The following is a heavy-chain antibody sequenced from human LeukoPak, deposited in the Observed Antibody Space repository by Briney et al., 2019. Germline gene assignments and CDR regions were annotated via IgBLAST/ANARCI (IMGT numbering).Heavy chain of an antibody. J-gene: IGHJ6*03. D-gene: IGHD1-7*01. V-gene: IGHV1-69*05. Sequence: VASVKVSCKASGGTFSSYAISWVRQAPGQGLEWMGGIIPIFGTANYAQKFQGRVTITTDESTSTAYMELSSLRSEDTAVYYCARVVYNWNYNDYYYYYMDVWGKGTTVTVSS. CDR3: ARVVYNWNYNDYYYYYMDV. CDR2: IIPIFGTA. CDR1: GGTFSSYA.